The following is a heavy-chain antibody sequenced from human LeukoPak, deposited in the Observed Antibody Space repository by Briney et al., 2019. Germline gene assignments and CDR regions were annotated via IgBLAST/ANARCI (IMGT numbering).Heavy chain of an antibody. CDR1: GFTFSSYA. V-gene: IGHV3-23*01. CDR3: AKDARFLYAFDY. J-gene: IGHJ4*02. Sequence: QAGGSLRLSCAASGFTFSSYAMSWVRQAPGKGLEWVSAISGSGGSTYYADSVKGRFAISRDNSKNTLYLQMNSLRAEDTAVYYCAKDARFLYAFDYWGQGTLVTVSS. D-gene: IGHD2/OR15-2a*01. CDR2: ISGSGGST.